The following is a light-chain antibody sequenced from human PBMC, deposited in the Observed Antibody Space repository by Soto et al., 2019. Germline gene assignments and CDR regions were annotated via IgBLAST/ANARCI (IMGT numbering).Light chain of an antibody. Sequence: EILLTQSPATLSLSPGERGTLSCRASQSVGSSLAWYQQKPGQAPRLLIYDASNRATGIPGRFSGSGSGTDFTLTISNLEPEDFVVYYCQQRSSWPWPFGQGAKVEIK. CDR3: QQRSSWPWP. J-gene: IGKJ1*01. CDR2: DAS. V-gene: IGKV3-11*01. CDR1: QSVGSS.